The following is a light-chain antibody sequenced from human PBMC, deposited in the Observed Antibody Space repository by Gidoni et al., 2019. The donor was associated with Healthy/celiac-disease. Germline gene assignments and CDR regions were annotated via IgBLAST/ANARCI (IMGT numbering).Light chain of an antibody. V-gene: IGKV4-1*01. J-gene: IGKJ4*01. CDR3: QQYYSTPLP. CDR1: QSVLYSSNNKNY. CDR2: WAS. Sequence: DIVMTQSPDSLAVSLGERATINCKSSQSVLYSSNNKNYLAWYQPKPGQPPKLLIYWASTRESGVPDRFSGSGSGTDFTLTISSLQAEDVAVYYCQQYYSTPLPVGGXTKVEIK.